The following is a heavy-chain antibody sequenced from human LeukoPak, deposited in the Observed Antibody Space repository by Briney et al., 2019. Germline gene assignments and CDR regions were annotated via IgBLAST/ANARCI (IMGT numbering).Heavy chain of an antibody. Sequence: SETLSLTCTVSGDSISSYYWNWIRQPPAKGLEWIGYIYYSGSTNYNPSLKSRVTISVDTSKNQFSLKLSSVTAADTALYYCARNRYAQNWYFDLWGRGTLVTVSS. V-gene: IGHV4-59*01. J-gene: IGHJ2*01. CDR3: ARNRYAQNWYFDL. CDR1: GDSISSYY. D-gene: IGHD2-8*01. CDR2: IYYSGST.